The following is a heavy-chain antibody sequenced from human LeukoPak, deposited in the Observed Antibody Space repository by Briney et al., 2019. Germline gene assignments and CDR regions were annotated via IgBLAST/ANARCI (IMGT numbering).Heavy chain of an antibody. J-gene: IGHJ4*02. CDR3: ARDRGSSWSH. V-gene: IGHV4-59*01. CDR1: GGSLYSYY. Sequence: PSETLSLTCTVSGGSLYSYYWSWIRQPPGKGLEWIGYVYYSESTNYNPSLKSRVTMSVDTSKNQFSLKLNSMTAADTAVYYCARDRGSSWSHWGQGTLVTVSS. CDR2: VYYSEST. D-gene: IGHD6-19*01.